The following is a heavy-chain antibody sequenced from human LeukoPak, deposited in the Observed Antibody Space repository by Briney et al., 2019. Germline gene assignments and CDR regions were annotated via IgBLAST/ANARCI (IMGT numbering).Heavy chain of an antibody. Sequence: SETLSLTCTVFGGSISSSSYYWGWIRQPPGKGLEWIGSIYYSGSTYYNPSLKSRVTISVDTSKNQFSLKLSSVTAADTAVYYCASTVAGALYYYYYMDVWGKGTTVTVSS. CDR1: GGSISSSSYY. CDR2: IYYSGST. J-gene: IGHJ6*03. CDR3: ASTVAGALYYYYYMDV. V-gene: IGHV4-39*01. D-gene: IGHD6-19*01.